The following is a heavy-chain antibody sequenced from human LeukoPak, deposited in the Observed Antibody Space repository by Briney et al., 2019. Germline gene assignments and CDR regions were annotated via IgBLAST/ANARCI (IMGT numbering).Heavy chain of an antibody. V-gene: IGHV3-53*01. CDR2: LYSGGSP. Sequence: PGGSLRLSCAASGXTVSSNYMNWVRQAPGKGLEWVSVLYSGGSPYYADSVKGRFTISRDNSKNTLYLQMNSLRAEDTAMYYCVRDAIVGFFDYWGQGTLVTVSS. D-gene: IGHD2-15*01. CDR1: GXTVSSNY. CDR3: VRDAIVGFFDY. J-gene: IGHJ4*02.